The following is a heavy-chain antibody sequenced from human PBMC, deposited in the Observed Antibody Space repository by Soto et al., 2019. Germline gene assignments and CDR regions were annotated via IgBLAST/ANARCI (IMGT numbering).Heavy chain of an antibody. V-gene: IGHV1-69*13. CDR2: IIPIFGTA. CDR1: GGTFSSYA. J-gene: IGHJ6*02. CDR3: ARDSGWYCSGGSCPGNYYYYCMDV. Sequence: GASVKVSCKASGGTFSSYAISWVRQAPGQGLEWMGGIIPIFGTANYAQKFQGRVTITADESTSTAYMELSSLRSEDTAVYYCARDSGWYCSGGSCPGNYYYYCMDVWGQGTTVTVSS. D-gene: IGHD2-15*01.